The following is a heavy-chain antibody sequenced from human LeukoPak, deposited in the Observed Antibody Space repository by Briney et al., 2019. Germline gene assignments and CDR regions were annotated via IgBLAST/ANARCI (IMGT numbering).Heavy chain of an antibody. CDR1: GFTFSSYS. D-gene: IGHD3-10*01. Sequence: PGGSLRLSCAASGFTFSSYSMNWVRQAPGKGLEWVSSISSSSSYIYYADSVKGRFTISRDTSRATLYLEVNSLGAEDTALYYCAGVRGSSIYGYLDYWGQGILVTVSS. CDR2: ISSSSSYI. V-gene: IGHV3-21*04. J-gene: IGHJ4*02. CDR3: AGVRGSSIYGYLDY.